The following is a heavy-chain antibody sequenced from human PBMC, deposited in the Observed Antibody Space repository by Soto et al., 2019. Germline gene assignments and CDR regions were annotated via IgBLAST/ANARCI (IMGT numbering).Heavy chain of an antibody. CDR3: ARHEPPTAWFEY. CDR1: RDSLRRSNYY. CDR2: IYYSGST. D-gene: IGHD4-4*01. J-gene: IGHJ4*02. Sequence: SETRSLTGTASRDSLRRSNYYWGWIRQPPGKGLEWMGSIYYSGSTYYNPSLKSRVTISVDTSKNKCSLKLSSVTAADTAVYLCARHEPPTAWFEYWGQGTLVTVSS. V-gene: IGHV4-39*01.